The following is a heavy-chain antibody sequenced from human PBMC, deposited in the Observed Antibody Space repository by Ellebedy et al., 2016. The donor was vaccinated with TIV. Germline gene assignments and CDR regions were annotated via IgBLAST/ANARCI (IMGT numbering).Heavy chain of an antibody. J-gene: IGHJ4*02. CDR3: ARGGGISRATLAV. D-gene: IGHD2-15*01. Sequence: ASVKVSXXASGYIFTSYDIGWVRQASGQGLEWVGWMNPDSHNTGYAQKFQGRVTMTSDSSKRIAYLELSSLTSDDTAVYFCARGGGISRATLAVWGQGTRVTVSS. V-gene: IGHV1-8*01. CDR1: GYIFTSYD. CDR2: MNPDSHNT.